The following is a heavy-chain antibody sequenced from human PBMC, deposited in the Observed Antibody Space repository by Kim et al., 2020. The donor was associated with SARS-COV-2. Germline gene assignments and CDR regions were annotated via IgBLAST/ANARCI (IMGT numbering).Heavy chain of an antibody. D-gene: IGHD3-22*01. J-gene: IGHJ4*02. V-gene: IGHV1-46*01. Sequence: FQGRVTMTRDTSTSTVYMELSSLRSEDTAVYYCARVAHYYDSSGYGGVDYWGQGTLVTVSS. CDR3: ARVAHYYDSSGYGGVDY.